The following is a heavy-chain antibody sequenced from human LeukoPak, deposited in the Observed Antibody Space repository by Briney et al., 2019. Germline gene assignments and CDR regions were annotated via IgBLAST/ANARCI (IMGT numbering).Heavy chain of an antibody. V-gene: IGHV4-59*01. CDR2: ISHSGFT. CDR1: GDPINNYY. CDR3: ARGVPYGPSYEFFDY. Sequence: SETLSLTCTVSGDPINNYYWNWIRQTPGKGLEWIGYISHSGFTNYNPSLKSRVTISLHTSKNQFSLKLNSVTAADTAVYYCARGVPYGPSYEFFDYWGQGTLVTVSS. J-gene: IGHJ4*02. D-gene: IGHD3-10*01.